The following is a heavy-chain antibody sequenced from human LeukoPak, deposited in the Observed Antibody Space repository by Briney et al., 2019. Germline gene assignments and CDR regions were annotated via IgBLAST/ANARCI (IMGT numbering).Heavy chain of an antibody. CDR3: ARAVVVPAAIPFDY. CDR2: IIPIFGTA. Sequence: SVKVSCEASGGTFSSYAISWVRQAPGQGLEWMGGIIPIFGTANYAQKFQGRVTITADESTSTAYMELSSLRSEDTAVYYCARAVVVPAAIPFDYWGQGTLVTVSS. CDR1: GGTFSSYA. D-gene: IGHD2-2*01. J-gene: IGHJ4*02. V-gene: IGHV1-69*13.